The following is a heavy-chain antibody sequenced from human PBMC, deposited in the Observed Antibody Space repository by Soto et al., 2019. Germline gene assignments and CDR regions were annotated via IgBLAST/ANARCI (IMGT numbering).Heavy chain of an antibody. CDR2: ISTYNGNT. J-gene: IGHJ6*02. Sequence: QVQLVQSGAEVKKPGASVKVSCKASGYTFTTYDISWVRQAPGQGLEWMRRISTYNGNTNYPQSLQGRLTMNTDTSTTTAYMELRSLRSDDTAVYYCARDPYHVLMVNAPNLYGMGVWGQGTTVTVSS. V-gene: IGHV1-18*01. CDR1: GYTFTTYD. CDR3: ARDPYHVLMVNAPNLYGMGV. D-gene: IGHD2-8*01.